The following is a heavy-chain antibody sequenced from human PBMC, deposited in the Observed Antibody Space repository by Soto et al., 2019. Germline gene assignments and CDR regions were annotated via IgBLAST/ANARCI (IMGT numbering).Heavy chain of an antibody. CDR1: GYTFTTYD. CDR2: MNLDTGNT. V-gene: IGHV1-8*01. D-gene: IGHD6-19*01. CDR3: ARALGYSSTSRLDL. Sequence: QVQLVQSGAEVEKPGASVKVSCKASGYTFTTYDFNWVRQAPGHGLEWMGWMNLDTGNTGYAQKFQGRVTMTRDTSISTAFMALSGLTAEDTAVYYCARALGYSSTSRLDLWGQGTLVTVSS. J-gene: IGHJ4*02.